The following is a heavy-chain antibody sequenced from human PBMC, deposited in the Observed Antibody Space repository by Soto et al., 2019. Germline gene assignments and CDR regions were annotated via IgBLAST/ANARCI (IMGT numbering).Heavy chain of an antibody. D-gene: IGHD2-15*01. CDR2: FYYSGTT. V-gene: IGHV4-59*01. Sequence: QVHLQESGPGLVKPSETLSLTCSISGGSIGGFHWSWIRQPPGKALEWIGFFYYSGTTSYSPSLNSRVTISLDASTIRFSLRLTSVTAADTAVYFCARAHCSDGSCPFDYWGQGTLVTGSS. CDR3: ARAHCSDGSCPFDY. J-gene: IGHJ4*02. CDR1: GGSIGGFH.